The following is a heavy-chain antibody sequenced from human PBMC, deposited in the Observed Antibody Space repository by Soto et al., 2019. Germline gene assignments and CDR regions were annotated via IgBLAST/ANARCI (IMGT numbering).Heavy chain of an antibody. Sequence: SETLSLTCTVSGGTISSYYWSWIRQPPGKGLEWIGYIYYSGSTNYNPSLKSRVTISVDTSKNQFSLKLSPVTAADTAVYYCARGDYSLTKAYNWFDPWGQGTMVTVSS. V-gene: IGHV4-59*01. CDR1: GGTISSYY. D-gene: IGHD4-4*01. CDR3: ARGDYSLTKAYNWFDP. CDR2: IYYSGST. J-gene: IGHJ5*02.